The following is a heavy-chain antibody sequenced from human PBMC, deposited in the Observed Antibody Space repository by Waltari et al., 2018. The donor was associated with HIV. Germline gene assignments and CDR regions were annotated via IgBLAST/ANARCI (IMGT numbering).Heavy chain of an antibody. CDR1: GFPFSGYG. CDR3: ARDRSEGGGYYYYGLDV. V-gene: IGHV3-33*01. J-gene: IGHJ6*02. CDR2: IWYDGTNK. D-gene: IGHD2-15*01. Sequence: QVQLVESGGGVVQPGRSLRLSCAASGFPFSGYGMHWVRQAPGKGLEWVAVIWYDGTNKYYADSVKGRFTISRDNSKNTLYLQMNSLRAEDTAVYYCARDRSEGGGYYYYGLDVWGQGTTVTVSS.